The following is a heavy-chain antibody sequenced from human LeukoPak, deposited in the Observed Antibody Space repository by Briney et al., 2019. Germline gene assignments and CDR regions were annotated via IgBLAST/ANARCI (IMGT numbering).Heavy chain of an antibody. CDR2: ISGSGGST. D-gene: IGHD3-22*01. V-gene: IGHV3-23*01. CDR1: GFTFSSYA. J-gene: IGHJ4*02. Sequence: LTGGSLRLSCAASGFTFSSYAMSWVRQAPGKGLEWVSAISGSGGSTYYADSVKGRFTISRDNSKNTLYLQMNSLRAEDTAVYYCAKGLLTYYYDSSGYYAWGQGTLVTVSS. CDR3: AKGLLTYYYDSSGYYA.